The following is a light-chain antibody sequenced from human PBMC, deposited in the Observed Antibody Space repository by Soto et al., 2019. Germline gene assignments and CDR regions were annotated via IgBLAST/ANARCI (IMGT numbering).Light chain of an antibody. CDR2: DAS. CDR1: QSVSSY. V-gene: IGKV3-11*01. CDR3: QQYGSSPTWT. J-gene: IGKJ5*01. Sequence: EIVLTQSPATLSLSPGERATLSCRASQSVSSYLAWYQQKPGQAPRLLIYDASNRATGIPARFSGSGSGTDFTLTISSLEPEDFAVYYCQQYGSSPTWTFGQGTRLEIK.